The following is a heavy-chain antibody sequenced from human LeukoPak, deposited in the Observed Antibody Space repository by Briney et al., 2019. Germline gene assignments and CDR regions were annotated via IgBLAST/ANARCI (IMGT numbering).Heavy chain of an antibody. J-gene: IGHJ3*02. V-gene: IGHV4-59*01. Sequence: SETLSLTCTVSGGSISSYYWGWIRQPPGKGLEWIGYIYYSGSTNYNPSLKSRVTISVDTSKNQFSLKLSSVTAADTAVYYCARDRGYPLGAFDIWGQGTMVTVSS. CDR2: IYYSGST. CDR3: ARDRGYPLGAFDI. CDR1: GGSISSYY. D-gene: IGHD5-12*01.